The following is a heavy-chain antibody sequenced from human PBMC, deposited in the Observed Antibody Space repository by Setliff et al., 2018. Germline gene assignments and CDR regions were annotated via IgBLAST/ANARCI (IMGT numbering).Heavy chain of an antibody. CDR3: AKVGIFGGGYFDL. Sequence: GGSLRLSCAASGFTFSGFSMHWVRQAPGKGLEWVSRIHSDGSRTDYADSVKGRFTISRDNAKKSLYLQMNSLGAEDTAVYYCAKVGIFGGGYFDLWGLGTLVTVSS. V-gene: IGHV3-74*01. D-gene: IGHD3-3*01. CDR2: IHSDGSRT. J-gene: IGHJ4*02. CDR1: GFTFSGFS.